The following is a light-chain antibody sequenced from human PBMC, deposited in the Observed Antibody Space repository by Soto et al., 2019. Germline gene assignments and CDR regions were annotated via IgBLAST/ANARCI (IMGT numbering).Light chain of an antibody. V-gene: IGLV3-21*02. Sequence: SYELTQPPSVSVAPGQTARITCGGNNIRSKSVHWYQQKPGQAPVLVVYDDSDRPSGIPERFSGSNSGNTATLTISRVEAGDEADYYCQVWDRSSDHVVFGGGTKLTVL. J-gene: IGLJ2*01. CDR2: DDS. CDR1: NIRSKS. CDR3: QVWDRSSDHVV.